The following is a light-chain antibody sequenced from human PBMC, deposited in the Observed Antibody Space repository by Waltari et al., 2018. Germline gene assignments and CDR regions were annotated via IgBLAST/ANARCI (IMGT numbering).Light chain of an antibody. Sequence: EVVMTQFPAILSVSPGERATLSCRASQSVTTNLAWYQQKPGQAPRLLIFGASTRATGVPARFSGSGSGTDFTLTISDLQSDDFAVYYCQQSDNWPPITFGQGTRLEIK. CDR1: QSVTTN. J-gene: IGKJ5*01. CDR3: QQSDNWPPIT. CDR2: GAS. V-gene: IGKV3-15*01.